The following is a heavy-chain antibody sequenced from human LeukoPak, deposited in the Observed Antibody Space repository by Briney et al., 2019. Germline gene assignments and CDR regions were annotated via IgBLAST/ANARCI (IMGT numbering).Heavy chain of an antibody. D-gene: IGHD5-24*01. J-gene: IGHJ4*02. CDR3: ARLRRDGYSYFDY. V-gene: IGHV4-59*01. CDR2: INNSGSA. CDR1: GGSISSCC. Sequence: SETLSLTCTVSGGSISSCCWSWIRQAPGKGLEWIGYINNSGSASYSPSLMRRVTMSVDTSKNQLFLSLTSVTAADTAVYYCARLRRDGYSYFDYWAREAWSPSPQ.